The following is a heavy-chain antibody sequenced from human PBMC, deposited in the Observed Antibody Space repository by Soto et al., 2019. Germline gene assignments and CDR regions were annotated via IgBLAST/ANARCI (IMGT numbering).Heavy chain of an antibody. D-gene: IGHD7-27*01. Sequence: QVQLQASGPGLVKPSETLSLTCTVSGDSISTYYWTWIRQSPGKGLEWIAFIYYGGSTNYNPSLKSRVTISVDTSKNQFSLKLNSVTAADTAVYYCARPGRDWGSLDYWGQGTLVTVSS. J-gene: IGHJ4*02. CDR2: IYYGGST. V-gene: IGHV4-59*08. CDR3: ARPGRDWGSLDY. CDR1: GDSISTYY.